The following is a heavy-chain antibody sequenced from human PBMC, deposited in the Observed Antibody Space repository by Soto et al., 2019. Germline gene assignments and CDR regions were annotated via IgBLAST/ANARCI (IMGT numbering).Heavy chain of an antibody. CDR3: ARALYYDFWSGYYNYYYYYMDV. V-gene: IGHV3-48*01. CDR1: GFTFSSYS. J-gene: IGHJ6*03. CDR2: ISSSSSTI. D-gene: IGHD3-3*01. Sequence: EVQLVESGGGLVQPGGSLRLSCAASGFTFSSYSMNWVRQAPGKGLEWVSYISSSSSTIYYADSVKGRFTISRDNAKNSLYLRMNSLRAEDTAVYYCARALYYDFWSGYYNYYYYYMDVWGKGTTVTVSS.